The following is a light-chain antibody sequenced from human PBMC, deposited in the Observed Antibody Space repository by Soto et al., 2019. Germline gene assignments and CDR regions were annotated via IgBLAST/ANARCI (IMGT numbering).Light chain of an antibody. CDR1: QSVSSNY. Sequence: EIVLTQSPDTLSLSPGESATLSCRASQSVSSNYLDWYQQKPGRAPRLLIYGASNRATGIPDRFSGSGSGTDFTLTISRLEPEDFAVFYCQQYDDSITFGQGTRLEIE. CDR3: QQYDDSIT. J-gene: IGKJ5*01. V-gene: IGKV3-20*01. CDR2: GAS.